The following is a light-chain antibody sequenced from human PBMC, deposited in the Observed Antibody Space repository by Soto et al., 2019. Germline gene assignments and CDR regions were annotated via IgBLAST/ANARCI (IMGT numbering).Light chain of an antibody. CDR2: GAS. CDR3: QQYENSLRT. J-gene: IGKJ1*01. CDR1: QSVTSSY. Sequence: EIVLTQSPGTLSLSPGEIATLSCRASQSVTSSYLAWYQQKPGQAPRLLIYGASSRATGIPDRFSGSGSGTDFTLTISRLEPEDFAVYYCQQYENSLRTFGQGTKEEIK. V-gene: IGKV3-20*01.